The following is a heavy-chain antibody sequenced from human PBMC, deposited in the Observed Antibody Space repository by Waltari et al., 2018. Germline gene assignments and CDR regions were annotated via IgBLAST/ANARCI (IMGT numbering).Heavy chain of an antibody. J-gene: IGHJ4*02. CDR2: INHSGST. V-gene: IGHV4-34*01. CDR3: ARLPLTMVRGVISYYFDY. CDR1: GGSFSGYY. D-gene: IGHD3-10*01. Sequence: ETLSLTCAVYGGSFSGYYWSWIRQPPGKGLEWIGEINHSGSTNYNPSLKSRVTISVDTSKNQFSLKLSSVTAADTAVYYCARLPLTMVRGVISYYFDYWGQGTLVTVSS.